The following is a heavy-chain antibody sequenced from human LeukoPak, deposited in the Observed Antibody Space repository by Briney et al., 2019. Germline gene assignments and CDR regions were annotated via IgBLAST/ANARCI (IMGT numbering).Heavy chain of an antibody. CDR3: ATPLDYYDSNNYHPGGD. CDR1: GFTFSSYW. V-gene: IGHV3-7*03. CDR2: IKEDGSKK. J-gene: IGHJ4*02. Sequence: PGGSLRLSCAASGFTFSSYWMTWVRQAPGKGLEWVANIKEDGSKKNYVDSVKGRFTISRDNAKNSLFLQMNSLRAEDTAVYYCATPLDYYDSNNYHPGGDWGQGTLVTVSS. D-gene: IGHD3-22*01.